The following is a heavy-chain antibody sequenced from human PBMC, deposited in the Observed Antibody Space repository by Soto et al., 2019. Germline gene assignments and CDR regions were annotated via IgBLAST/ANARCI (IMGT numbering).Heavy chain of an antibody. CDR3: THTHINETTSGHNCFDP. D-gene: IGHD1-7*01. J-gene: IGHJ5*02. V-gene: IGHV2-5*01. CDR1: GFSLNTAGVG. Sequence: SGPTLVNPSQTLTLTCSFSGFSLNTAGVGVGWIRQPPGKALEWLALIYWNDDKRYSPSLRSRLTITKDTSKSHVVLTMTNMDPVGTGTYHYTHTHINETTSGHNCFDPWGPGTLVTVSS. CDR2: IYWNDDK.